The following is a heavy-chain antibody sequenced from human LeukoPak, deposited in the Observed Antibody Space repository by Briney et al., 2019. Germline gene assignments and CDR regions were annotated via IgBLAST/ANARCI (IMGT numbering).Heavy chain of an antibody. Sequence: PGGSLRLSCAASGFTVSSNYMSWVRQAPGKGLEWVSVIYSGGSTYYADSVKGRFIISRDNSKNTLYLQMNSLRTEDTALYYCATVDDLDAFGIWGQGTMVTVS. D-gene: IGHD2-2*03. CDR1: GFTVSSNY. J-gene: IGHJ3*02. CDR2: IYSGGST. CDR3: ATVDDLDAFGI. V-gene: IGHV3-53*05.